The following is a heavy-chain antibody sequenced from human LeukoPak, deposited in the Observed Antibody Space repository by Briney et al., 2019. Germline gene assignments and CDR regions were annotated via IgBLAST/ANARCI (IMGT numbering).Heavy chain of an antibody. D-gene: IGHD6-19*01. CDR2: ISSSGSAI. CDR1: GFTFSRYE. Sequence: PGGSLSLSCAASGFTFSRYEMNWVRQAPGKGLEWVSKISSSGSAIYYADSVKGRFTISRDNAKSTLYLQMNSLRVEDTAVYYCARGGSLGYWGQGTLVTVSS. CDR3: ARGGSLGY. V-gene: IGHV3-48*03. J-gene: IGHJ4*02.